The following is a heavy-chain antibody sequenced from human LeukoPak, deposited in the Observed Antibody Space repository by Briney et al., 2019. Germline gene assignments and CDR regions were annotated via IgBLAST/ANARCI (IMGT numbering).Heavy chain of an antibody. CDR3: ASNGAITMLTWFDP. J-gene: IGHJ5*02. CDR1: GFTFSSYT. V-gene: IGHV3-21*04. Sequence: GGSLRLSCAASGFTFSSYTMNWVRQAPGKGLEWVSSITSGSSDISYADSVKGRFIISRDNAKNSLYLQMNSLRAEDTAVYYCASNGAITMLTWFDPWGQGTLVTVSS. D-gene: IGHD3-10*02. CDR2: ITSGSSDI.